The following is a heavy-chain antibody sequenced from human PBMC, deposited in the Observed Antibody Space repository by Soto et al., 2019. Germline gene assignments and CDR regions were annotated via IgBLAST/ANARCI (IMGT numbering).Heavy chain of an antibody. CDR3: ARERYFDWLSQIYYYYYGMDV. CDR2: ISGYNGKT. J-gene: IGHJ6*02. Sequence: ASVKVSCKASGYSFTSYGISWVRQAAGQGLEWMAWISGYNGKTRFAPKYQGRLTMTIDTSTSTAYMELRSLRSDDTAVYYCARERYFDWLSQIYYYYYGMDVSGQGTTVTVSS. CDR1: GYSFTSYG. D-gene: IGHD3-9*01. V-gene: IGHV1-18*01.